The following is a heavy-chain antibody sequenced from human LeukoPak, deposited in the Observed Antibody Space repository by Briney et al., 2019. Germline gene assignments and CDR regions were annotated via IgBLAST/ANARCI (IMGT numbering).Heavy chain of an antibody. CDR1: GFVFGHSW. CDR3: AKDGSWGDYHFYFYIDV. J-gene: IGHJ6*03. V-gene: IGHV3-7*03. CDR2: INLDGSEI. D-gene: IGHD3-10*01. Sequence: PGGSLRLSCEASGFVFGHSWMSWVRQAPGKGLEWVANINLDGSEINYLDSLTGRLTISRDNSKNTLYLQMTSLRAEDTALYYCAKDGSWGDYHFYFYIDVWGKGTTVTVSS.